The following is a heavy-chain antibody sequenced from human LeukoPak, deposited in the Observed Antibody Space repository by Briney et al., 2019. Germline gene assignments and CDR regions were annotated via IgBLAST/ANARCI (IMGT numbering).Heavy chain of an antibody. D-gene: IGHD6-13*01. CDR3: ARTGIAAAGRPFDY. V-gene: IGHV4-30-2*01. CDR1: GGSISSGGYY. J-gene: IGHJ4*02. CDR2: IYHSGST. Sequence: SETLSLTCTVSGGSISSGGYYWSWIRQPPGKGLEWIGYIYHSGSTYYNPSLKSRVTITVDRSKNQCSLKLSSVTAADTAVYYCARTGIAAAGRPFDYWGQGTLVTVSS.